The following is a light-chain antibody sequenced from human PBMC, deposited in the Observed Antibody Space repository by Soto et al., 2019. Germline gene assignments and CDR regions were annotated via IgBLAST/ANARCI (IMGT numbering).Light chain of an antibody. J-gene: IGKJ2*01. V-gene: IGKV2-24*01. CDR2: KVS. Sequence: DIVLTQTPLSSPVTLGQPASISCRSSQSLVHSDGNTYLSCLQQRPGQPPRLLVYKVSNRFSGVPDRFGGRGAVTEFPLTISRVEAEDVGVYYCMQATQYRPYTFGQGTKLEIK. CDR1: QSLVHSDGNTY. CDR3: MQATQYRPYT.